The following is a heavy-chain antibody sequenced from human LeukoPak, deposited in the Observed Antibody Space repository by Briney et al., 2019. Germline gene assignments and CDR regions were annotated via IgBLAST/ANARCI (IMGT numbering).Heavy chain of an antibody. CDR3: AKVYSGSYPYYFDY. Sequence: TGGSLRLSCAASGFTSSSYAMSWVRQAPGKGLEWVSAISGSGGSTYYADSVKGRFTISRDNSKNTLYLQMNSLRAEDTAVYYCAKVYSGSYPYYFDYWGQGTLVTVSS. CDR1: GFTSSSYA. D-gene: IGHD1-26*01. CDR2: ISGSGGST. V-gene: IGHV3-23*01. J-gene: IGHJ4*02.